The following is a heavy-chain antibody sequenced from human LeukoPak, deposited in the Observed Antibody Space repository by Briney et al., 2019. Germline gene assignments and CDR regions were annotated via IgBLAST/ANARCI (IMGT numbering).Heavy chain of an antibody. CDR2: INPSGGST. CDR3: ARDPLAYCTGGGCYSGALDY. D-gene: IGHD2-15*01. Sequence: ASVKVSCKASGYTFTSYYMHWVRQAPGQGLEWMGIINPSGGSTSYAQKFQGRVTMTRDTSTSTVYMELSSLRSDDTAVYYCARDPLAYCTGGGCYSGALDYWGQGTLVTVSS. J-gene: IGHJ4*02. V-gene: IGHV1-46*01. CDR1: GYTFTSYY.